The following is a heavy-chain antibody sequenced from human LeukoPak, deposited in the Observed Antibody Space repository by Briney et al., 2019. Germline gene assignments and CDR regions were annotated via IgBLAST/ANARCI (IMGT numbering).Heavy chain of an antibody. J-gene: IGHJ3*02. CDR2: VSGSGGNT. CDR1: GFTFSSSA. V-gene: IGHV3-23*01. D-gene: IGHD5-24*01. CDR3: AREYCVEDGHRMGFDI. Sequence: GGSLRLSCAASGFTFSSSAMSWVRQAPGKGLEWVSGVSGSGGNTYYAGSVKGRFTISRDNSKNTLYLQMNSLRAEDTAVYYCAREYCVEDGHRMGFDIWGQGTMVTVSS.